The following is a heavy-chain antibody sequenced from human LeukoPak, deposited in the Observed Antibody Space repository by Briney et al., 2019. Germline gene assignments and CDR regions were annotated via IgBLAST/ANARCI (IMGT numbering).Heavy chain of an antibody. CDR1: GDSVSSNSAA. J-gene: IGHJ5*02. Sequence: SQTLSLTCAISGDSVSSNSAAWNWIRQSPSRGLEWLGRTYYRSKWYNDYAVSVKSRITINPDTSKNQFSLQLNSVTPEDTAVYYCARGDFITILRGHNWFDPWGQGTLVTVSS. CDR3: ARGDFITILRGHNWFDP. CDR2: TYYRSKWYN. D-gene: IGHD3-9*01. V-gene: IGHV6-1*01.